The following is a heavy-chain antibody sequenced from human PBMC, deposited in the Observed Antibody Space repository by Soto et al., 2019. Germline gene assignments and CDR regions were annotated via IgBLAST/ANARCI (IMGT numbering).Heavy chain of an antibody. V-gene: IGHV3-30*04. CDR2: ISYDGSEN. CDR3: AKESAYRSGWYNG. J-gene: IGHJ4*02. CDR1: GFTFNSYA. D-gene: IGHD6-19*01. Sequence: QVQLADSGGGVVQPGRSLRLSCAASGFTFNSYAMHWVRQAPGKGLEWVALISYDGSENYYADPVKGRFTISRDNSENTLYLQMNSLRPDDTAVYYCAKESAYRSGWYNGWGQGTLVTVSS.